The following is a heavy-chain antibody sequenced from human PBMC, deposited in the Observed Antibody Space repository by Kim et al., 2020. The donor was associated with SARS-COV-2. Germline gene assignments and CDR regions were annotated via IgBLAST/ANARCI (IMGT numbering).Heavy chain of an antibody. J-gene: IGHJ6*02. Sequence: YSPSCQGQVTISADKSISTAYLQWSSLKASNTAMYYCARRADFGYGMDVWGQGTTVTVSS. V-gene: IGHV5-51*01. D-gene: IGHD3-10*01. CDR3: ARRADFGYGMDV.